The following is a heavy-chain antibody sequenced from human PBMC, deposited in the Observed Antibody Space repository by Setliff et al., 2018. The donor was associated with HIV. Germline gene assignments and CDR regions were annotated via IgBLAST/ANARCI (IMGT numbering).Heavy chain of an antibody. V-gene: IGHV4-59*08. J-gene: IGHJ3*02. CDR3: ARSYRNSLFDAFDI. D-gene: IGHD6-6*01. Sequence: PSETLSLTCTVSGGSIFSHYWSWIRQPPGKGLEWIGYIYYSGSTNYNPSLRGRVTISLDTSKNHFSLKLSSVTAADTAVYYCARSYRNSLFDAFDIWGQGTMVTVSS. CDR2: IYYSGST. CDR1: GGSIFSHY.